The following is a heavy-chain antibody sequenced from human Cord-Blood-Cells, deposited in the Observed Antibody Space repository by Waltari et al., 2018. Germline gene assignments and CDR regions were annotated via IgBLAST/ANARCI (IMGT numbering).Heavy chain of an antibody. D-gene: IGHD2-15*01. CDR2: IWYDGSNK. CDR3: ARERSGGSCFDY. CDR1: GFTFSSYG. J-gene: IGHJ4*02. V-gene: IGHV3-33*01. Sequence: QVQLVESGGGVVQPGRSLRLSCAASGFTFSSYGMHWVRQAPGKGLEWVAVIWYDGSNKYYADSVKGRFTISRDNSKNTLYRQMNSLRAEDTAVYYCARERSGGSCFDYWGQGTLVTVSS.